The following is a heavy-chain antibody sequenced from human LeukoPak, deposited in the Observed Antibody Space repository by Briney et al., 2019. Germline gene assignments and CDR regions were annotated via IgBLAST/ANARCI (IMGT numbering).Heavy chain of an antibody. V-gene: IGHV3-23*01. CDR1: GFTFNIYA. J-gene: IGHJ4*02. Sequence: QAGGSLRLSCAASGFTFNIYAMSWVRQAPWERLQWVSGISDSGGNTYYADSVRGRFTISRDNSKNTLYLQMNSLRAEDTAVYYCARHRSSWLIDYWGQGTLVTVSS. D-gene: IGHD6-6*01. CDR2: ISDSGGNT. CDR3: ARHRSSWLIDY.